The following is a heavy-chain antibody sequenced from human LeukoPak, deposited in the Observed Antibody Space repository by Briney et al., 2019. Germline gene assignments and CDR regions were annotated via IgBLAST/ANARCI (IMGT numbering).Heavy chain of an antibody. CDR2: IYYSGST. CDR3: ASEGGKVRTKWQGDY. D-gene: IGHD3-10*01. V-gene: IGHV4-39*07. J-gene: IGHJ4*02. Sequence: SETLSLTCTVSGGSISSSSYYWGWIRQPPGKGLEWIGSIYYSGSTYYNPSLKSRVTISVDTSKSQFSLKLSSVTAADTAVYYCASEGGKVRTKWQGDYWGQGTLVTVSS. CDR1: GGSISSSSYY.